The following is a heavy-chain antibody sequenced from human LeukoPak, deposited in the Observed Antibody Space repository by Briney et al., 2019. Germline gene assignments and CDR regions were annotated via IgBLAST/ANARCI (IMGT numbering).Heavy chain of an antibody. J-gene: IGHJ4*02. CDR2: IYHSGST. CDR1: GYSISSGYY. Sequence: SETLSLTCTVSGYSISSGYYWGWIRQPPGKGLEWIGSIYHSGSTYYNPSLKSRVTISVDTSKNQFSLKLSSVTAADTAVYYCARGKQQQLVSGFDYWGQGTLVTVSS. V-gene: IGHV4-38-2*02. D-gene: IGHD6-13*01. CDR3: ARGKQQQLVSGFDY.